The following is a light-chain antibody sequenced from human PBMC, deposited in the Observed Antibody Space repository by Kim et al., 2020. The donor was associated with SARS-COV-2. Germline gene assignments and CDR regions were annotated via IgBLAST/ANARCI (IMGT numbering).Light chain of an antibody. Sequence: AIQMTQFPSSLSVSVGDRVTITCRASQGIGRDLAWYQQKPGKAPRLLIFAASSLQTGVPSRFSGSGSGTDFTLTISSLQPDDFATYYSLQGYSYSWTFGQGTKVEIK. CDR2: AAS. V-gene: IGKV1-6*01. CDR1: QGIGRD. J-gene: IGKJ1*01. CDR3: LQGYSYSWT.